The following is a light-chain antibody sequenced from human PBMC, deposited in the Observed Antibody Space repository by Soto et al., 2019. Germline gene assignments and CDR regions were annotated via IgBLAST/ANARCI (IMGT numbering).Light chain of an antibody. V-gene: IGKV3D-20*01. J-gene: IGKJ2*01. CDR2: DAS. CDR1: QSVSSSY. Sequence: EIVLTQSPATLSLSPGERATLSCGASQSVSSSYLAWYQQKPGLAPRLLIYDASYRATGIPDRFSGSGSVTDFTLTISRLEPEDFAVYYCQPYGSSPQTFGQGTKLEIK. CDR3: QPYGSSPQT.